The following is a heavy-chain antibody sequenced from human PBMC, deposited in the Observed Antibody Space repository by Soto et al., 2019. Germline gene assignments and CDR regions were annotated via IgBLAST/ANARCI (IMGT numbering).Heavy chain of an antibody. V-gene: IGHV3-30*18. J-gene: IGHJ1*01. CDR2: ISYDGSNK. Sequence: QVQLVESGGGVVQPGRSLRLSCAASGFTFSSYGMHWVRQAPGKGLEWVAVISYDGSNKYYADSVKGRFTISRDNSKNTLYLQINSLRAEDTAVYYCAKDLRGSGSYWGYFQHWGQGTMVTVSS. CDR3: AKDLRGSGSYWGYFQH. D-gene: IGHD3-10*01. CDR1: GFTFSSYG.